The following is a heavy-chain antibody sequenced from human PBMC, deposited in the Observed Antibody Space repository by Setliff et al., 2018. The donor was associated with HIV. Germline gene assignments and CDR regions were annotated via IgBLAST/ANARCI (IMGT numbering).Heavy chain of an antibody. V-gene: IGHV4-61*09. CDR1: GGSIRSGSYY. CDR3: ARDRYTWNYGKNYMDV. Sequence: SETLSLTCSVSGGSIRSGSYYWSWIRQPAGKGLEWIGHIYSTGSTRYNPSLESRLTILVDTSRNQFSLKLSSVTAADTAVYYCARDRYTWNYGKNYMDVWGKGTTVTVSS. D-gene: IGHD1-7*01. J-gene: IGHJ6*03. CDR2: IYSTGST.